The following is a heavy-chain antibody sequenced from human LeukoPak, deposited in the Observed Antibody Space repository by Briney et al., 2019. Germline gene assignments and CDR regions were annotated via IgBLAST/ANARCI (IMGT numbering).Heavy chain of an antibody. J-gene: IGHJ4*02. Sequence: ASVKVSCKASGGTFSSYAISWVRQAPGQGLEWMGGIIPIFGTANYAQKFQGRVTITAGKSTSTAYMELSSLRSEDTAVYYCARFGYSYGPDWGQGTLVTVSS. CDR1: GGTFSSYA. CDR3: ARFGYSYGPD. V-gene: IGHV1-69*06. CDR2: IIPIFGTA. D-gene: IGHD5-18*01.